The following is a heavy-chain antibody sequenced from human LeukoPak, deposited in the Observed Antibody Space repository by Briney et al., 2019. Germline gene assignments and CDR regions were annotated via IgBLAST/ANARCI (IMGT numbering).Heavy chain of an antibody. CDR1: GGSISSYY. J-gene: IGHJ6*03. CDR3: ARLGRYYDFWSGYYSPYYMDV. CDR2: IYASGST. Sequence: LETLSLTCAVSGGSISSYYWSWIRQPPGKRLEGIGYIYASGSTNYNPSLKSRVSISVDTSKNQFSLKLSSVTAADTAVYYCARLGRYYDFWSGYYSPYYMDVWGKGTTVTVSS. V-gene: IGHV4-4*09. D-gene: IGHD3-3*01.